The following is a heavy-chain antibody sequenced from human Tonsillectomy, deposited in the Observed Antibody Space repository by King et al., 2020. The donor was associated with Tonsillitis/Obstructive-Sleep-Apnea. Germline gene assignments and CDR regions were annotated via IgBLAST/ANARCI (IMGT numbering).Heavy chain of an antibody. D-gene: IGHD5-18*01. V-gene: IGHV5-51*01. CDR1: GYSFTSFW. J-gene: IGHJ6*03. CDR3: ARGGYTYGHYYYYSMDV. CDR2: IYPGDSET. Sequence: QLVQSGAEVKKPGESLKISCQGSGYSFTSFWIGWVRQMPGKGLEWMGLIYPGDSETRYSPSFQGQVTMSVDKSISTAYLQWSSLKASDTAIYYCARGGYTYGHYYYYSMDVWGKGATVTVSS.